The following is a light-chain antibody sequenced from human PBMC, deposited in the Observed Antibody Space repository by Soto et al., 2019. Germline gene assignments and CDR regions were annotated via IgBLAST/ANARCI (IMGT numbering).Light chain of an antibody. J-gene: IGKJ1*01. CDR1: QSISSW. CDR2: DAS. CDR3: QQYNSFWT. Sequence: DIQMTQSPSTLSASVGDRVTITCRASQSISSWLAWYQQKPGKAPKLLIYDASYLERGVPSRFSGSGSGTEFTLTISSLQPDDLETYYCQQYNSFWTFGQGNKVEI. V-gene: IGKV1-5*01.